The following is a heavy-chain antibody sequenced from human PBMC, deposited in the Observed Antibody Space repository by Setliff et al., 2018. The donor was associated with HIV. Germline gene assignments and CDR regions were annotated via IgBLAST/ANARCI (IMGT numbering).Heavy chain of an antibody. CDR3: VTDRGIRGQQSFI. CDR1: GFNFSTHT. J-gene: IGHJ4*01. Sequence: PGGSLRLSCAASGFNFSTHTMNWIRQAPGKGLEWVSSISSSGTYIYYADSMKGRFTISRDNAKNSLYLQMNSLRAEDTAVYYCVTDRGIRGQQSFIWGHGTLVTVSS. D-gene: IGHD3-10*01. CDR2: ISSSGTYI. V-gene: IGHV3-21*01.